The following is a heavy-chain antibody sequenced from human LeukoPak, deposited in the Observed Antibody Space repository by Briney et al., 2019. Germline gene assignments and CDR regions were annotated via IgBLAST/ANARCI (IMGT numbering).Heavy chain of an antibody. CDR1: GFTFSSYW. CDR2: IKQDGSEK. D-gene: IGHD1-26*01. Sequence: PGGSLRLSCAASGFTFSSYWMSWVRQAPGKGLEWVASIKQDGSEKYYVDSVKGRFTISRDNAKNSLYLQMNSLRAEDTAVYYCARDRRVGATDYWGQGTLVTVSS. J-gene: IGHJ4*02. CDR3: ARDRRVGATDY. V-gene: IGHV3-7*01.